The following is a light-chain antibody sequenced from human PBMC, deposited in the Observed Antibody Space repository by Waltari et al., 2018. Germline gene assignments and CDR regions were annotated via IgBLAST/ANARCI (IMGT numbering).Light chain of an antibody. V-gene: IGKV3-11*01. Sequence: VLTQSPATLSLSPVDRAALSCRASQSIVDAIAWYQQRPGQTPRLLIYDASNRAPGIPARFSGSGSGTDFTLTISSLEPEDFAVYYCQQRRNWPLSFGQGTRLEIK. CDR2: DAS. CDR3: QQRRNWPLS. J-gene: IGKJ5*01. CDR1: QSIVDA.